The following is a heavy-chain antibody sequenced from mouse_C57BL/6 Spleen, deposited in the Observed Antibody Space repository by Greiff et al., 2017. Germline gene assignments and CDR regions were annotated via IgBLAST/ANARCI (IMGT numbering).Heavy chain of an antibody. V-gene: IGHV7-3*01. CDR3: ARSWAFDN. Sequence: EVKLLESGAGLLQPGGSLSLSCAASGFTFTNYYMSWVRQPPGQALAWLGFIRNNANGYTSEYSSSVKARFTISRYNSTSILYLQMDALGVEYGGTYDCARSWAFDNWGQGNTRTVSS. J-gene: IGHJ2*01. CDR1: GFTFTNYY. CDR2: IRNNANGYTS.